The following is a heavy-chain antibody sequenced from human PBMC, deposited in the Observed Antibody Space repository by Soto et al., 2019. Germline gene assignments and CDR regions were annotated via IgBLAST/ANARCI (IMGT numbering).Heavy chain of an antibody. J-gene: IGHJ4*02. CDR1: GFTFSSYA. D-gene: IGHD6-19*01. V-gene: IGHV3-23*01. Sequence: PGGSLRLSCAASGFTFSSYAMSWVRQAPGKGLEWVSAISGSGGSTYYADSVKGRFTISRDNSKNTLYLQMNSLRAEDTAVYYCAKDRLIAVAVREIDYWGQGTLVTVSS. CDR3: AKDRLIAVAVREIDY. CDR2: ISGSGGST.